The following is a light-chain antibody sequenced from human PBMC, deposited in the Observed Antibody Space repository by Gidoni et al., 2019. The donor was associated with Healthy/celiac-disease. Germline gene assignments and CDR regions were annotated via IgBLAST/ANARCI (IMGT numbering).Light chain of an antibody. V-gene: IGLV3-25*03. J-gene: IGLJ3*02. CDR2: QDS. Sequence: SNELTQPHTVSVSPGQTARITCSGDALPKQYAYWYQQKPGQAPVLVIYQDSERPSGIPERFSGSSSGTTVTLTISGVQAEDEADYYCQSADSSGTHWVFGGGTKLTVL. CDR3: QSADSSGTHWV. CDR1: ALPKQY.